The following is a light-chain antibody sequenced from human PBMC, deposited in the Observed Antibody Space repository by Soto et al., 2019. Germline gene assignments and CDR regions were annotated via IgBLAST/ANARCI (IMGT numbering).Light chain of an antibody. CDR2: DAS. J-gene: IGKJ2*01. V-gene: IGKV3-11*01. Sequence: EIVLTQSPATLSLSPGERATLSCRASQSVSSYLAWYQQKPGQAPRLLIYDASDRGTDIPARFSGSGSGTDFTLTISSLEPEDFAVYYCQQRSNWPPEYTFGQGTKLEIK. CDR1: QSVSSY. CDR3: QQRSNWPPEYT.